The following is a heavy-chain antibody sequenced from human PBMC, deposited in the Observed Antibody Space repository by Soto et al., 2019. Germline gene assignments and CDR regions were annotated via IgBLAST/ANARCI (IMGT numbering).Heavy chain of an antibody. CDR1: GYTFTSYD. CDR3: ATAHDRDRTIFGVVTHYGMDV. Sequence: ASVNVSCKASGYTFTSYDITWLRQATGQAQASTGSMNPNSGNTGYAQKFQGKVTMTRNTSMSTAYMELSSLRSEDTAVYYCATAHDRDRTIFGVVTHYGMDVWGQGTTVSVS. D-gene: IGHD3-3*01. CDR2: MNPNSGNT. J-gene: IGHJ6*02. V-gene: IGHV1-8*01.